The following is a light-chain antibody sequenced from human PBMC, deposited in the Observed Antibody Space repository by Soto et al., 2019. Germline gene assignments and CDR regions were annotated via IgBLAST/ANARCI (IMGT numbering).Light chain of an antibody. CDR3: QQYGSSPRT. V-gene: IGKV3-15*01. J-gene: IGKJ1*01. Sequence: EIVMTQSPATLSVSPVERATLSGMASQSVSSDLAWYQHKPGQAPRLLIYGASTRATGIPARFSGRGSGTDFTLTISRLEPEDFAVYYCQQYGSSPRTFGQGTKVDIK. CDR1: QSVSSD. CDR2: GAS.